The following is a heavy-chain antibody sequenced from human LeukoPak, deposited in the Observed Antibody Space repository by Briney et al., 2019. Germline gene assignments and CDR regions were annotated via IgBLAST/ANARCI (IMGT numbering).Heavy chain of an antibody. V-gene: IGHV3-7*01. Sequence: GGSLRLSCAASGFTFSSYWMSWVRRAPGKGLEWVANIKQDGSEKYFVDSVKGRFTISRDNAKNSLYLQMNSLRAEDTAVYYCARALAYGDYFDYWGQGTLVTVSS. CDR1: GFTFSSYW. J-gene: IGHJ4*02. CDR2: IKQDGSEK. D-gene: IGHD4-17*01. CDR3: ARALAYGDYFDY.